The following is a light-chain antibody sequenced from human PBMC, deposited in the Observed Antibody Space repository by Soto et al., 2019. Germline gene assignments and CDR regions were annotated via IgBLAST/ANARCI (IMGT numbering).Light chain of an antibody. CDR2: EVS. J-gene: IGLJ2*01. CDR3: CSYAGSHVV. V-gene: IGLV2-14*01. CDR1: SSDVGNYKY. Sequence: QSALTQPASVSGSPGQSITISCTGTSSDVGNYKYVSWYQQHPGKAPKLMIYEVSNRPSGVSNRFSGSKSGNTASLTISGLQAEDEADYYCCSYAGSHVVFGGGTKLTVL.